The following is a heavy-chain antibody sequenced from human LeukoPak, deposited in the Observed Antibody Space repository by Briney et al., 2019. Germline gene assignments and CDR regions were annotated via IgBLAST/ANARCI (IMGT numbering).Heavy chain of an antibody. CDR1: GYTFTSYG. CDR2: ISAYNGNT. Sequence: ASVKVSCKASGYTFTSYGISWVRQAPGQGLEWTGWISAYNGNTNYAQKLQGRVTMTTDTSTSTAYMELRSLRSDDTAVYYCARDGQGLLWFGEFDNWFDPWGQGTLVTVSS. V-gene: IGHV1-18*01. D-gene: IGHD3-10*01. J-gene: IGHJ5*02. CDR3: ARDGQGLLWFGEFDNWFDP.